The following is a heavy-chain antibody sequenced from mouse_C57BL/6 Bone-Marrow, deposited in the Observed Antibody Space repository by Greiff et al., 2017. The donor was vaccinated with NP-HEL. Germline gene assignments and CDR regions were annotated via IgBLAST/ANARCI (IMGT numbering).Heavy chain of an antibody. Sequence: VQLQQSGAELVRPGASVKLSCTASGFNIKDDYMHWVKQRPEQGLEWIGWIDPDNGDTEYASKFQGKATITADTSSNTAYLQLSSLTSEDTAVYYCTTGLRRYFDVGGRGTTITVSS. V-gene: IGHV14-4*01. D-gene: IGHD2-2*01. CDR3: TTGLRRYFDV. CDR2: IDPDNGDT. CDR1: GFNIKDDY. J-gene: IGHJ1*03.